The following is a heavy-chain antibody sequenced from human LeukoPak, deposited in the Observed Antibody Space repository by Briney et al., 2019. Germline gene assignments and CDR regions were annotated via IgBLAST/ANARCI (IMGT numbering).Heavy chain of an antibody. V-gene: IGHV3-30*18. CDR1: GFSFSNYV. J-gene: IGHJ4*02. Sequence: GGSLRLSCAASGFSFSNYVMYWVRQAPRKGLEWVAVISYDGNNKYYADSVKGRFTISRDNSKNTLYLQMSSLRGEDTAVYYCAKGLQVAEPPDYWGQGVLVTVSS. CDR3: AKGLQVAEPPDY. CDR2: ISYDGNNK. D-gene: IGHD2-15*01.